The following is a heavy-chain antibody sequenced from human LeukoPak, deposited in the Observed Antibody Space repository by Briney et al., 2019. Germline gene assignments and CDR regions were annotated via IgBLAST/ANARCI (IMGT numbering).Heavy chain of an antibody. CDR2: IYYSGST. Sequence: SETLSLTCAVYGGSFSGYYWSWIRQPPGKGLEWIGYIYYSGSTYYNVSLKSRVTISIDTFKNQFSLKLSSVTAADTAVYYCVRGRGNSWGQGTLVTVSS. J-gene: IGHJ4*02. V-gene: IGHV4-30-4*01. CDR1: GGSFSGYY. D-gene: IGHD3-16*01. CDR3: VRGRGNS.